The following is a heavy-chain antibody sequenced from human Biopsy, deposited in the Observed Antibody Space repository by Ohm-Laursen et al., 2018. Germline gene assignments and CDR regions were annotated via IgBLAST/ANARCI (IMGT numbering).Heavy chain of an antibody. D-gene: IGHD6-13*01. CDR1: GFIFSRYC. J-gene: IGHJ4*02. CDR3: ARGPSGTAAGRFAS. V-gene: IGHV3-7*04. Sequence: SLRLSCAASGFIFSRYCMNWVRQTPEKGLEWVANMNQDGSEEHYVDSVKGRFTISRDNSKSSPYLQMNSLRDEDTAVYYCARGPSGTAAGRFASWGQGTLVTVSS. CDR2: MNQDGSEE.